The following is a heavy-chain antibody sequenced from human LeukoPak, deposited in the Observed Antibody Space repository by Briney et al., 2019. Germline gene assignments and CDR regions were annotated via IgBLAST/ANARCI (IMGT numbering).Heavy chain of an antibody. CDR2: ISSSSSYI. CDR1: GSTFSSYS. V-gene: IGHV3-21*01. CDR3: ARPSGFQMLFDAFDI. D-gene: IGHD2-21*01. J-gene: IGHJ3*02. Sequence: PGGSLRLSCAASGSTFSSYSMNWVRQAPGKGLEWVSSISSSSSYIYYADSVKGRFTISRDNAKNSLYLQMNSLRAEDTAVYYCARPSGFQMLFDAFDIWGQGTMVTVSS.